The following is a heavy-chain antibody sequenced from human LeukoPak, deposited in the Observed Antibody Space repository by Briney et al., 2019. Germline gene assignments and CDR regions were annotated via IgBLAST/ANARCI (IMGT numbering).Heavy chain of an antibody. CDR3: ARVEYSSSAIDY. D-gene: IGHD6-6*01. J-gene: IGHJ4*02. CDR1: GYTFTGYY. Sequence: ASVKVSCKASGYTFTGYYMHWVRQAPGQGLEWMGWINPNSGGTNYAQKLQGRVTMTRDTSISTAYMELSRLRSDDTAVYYCARVEYSSSAIDYWGQGTLVTVSS. V-gene: IGHV1-2*02. CDR2: INPNSGGT.